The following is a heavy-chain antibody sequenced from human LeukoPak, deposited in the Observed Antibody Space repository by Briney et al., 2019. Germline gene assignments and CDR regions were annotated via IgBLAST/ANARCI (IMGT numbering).Heavy chain of an antibody. Sequence: PGGSLRLSCAASGFTFSSYAMSWVRQAPGKGLEWVSAISGSGGSTYYADSVKGRFTISRDNSKNTLYLQMNSLRAEDTAVYYCARDALTPFGGNSYYYGMDVWGQGTTVTVSS. D-gene: IGHD2-15*01. CDR2: ISGSGGST. V-gene: IGHV3-23*01. J-gene: IGHJ6*02. CDR3: ARDALTPFGGNSYYYGMDV. CDR1: GFTFSSYA.